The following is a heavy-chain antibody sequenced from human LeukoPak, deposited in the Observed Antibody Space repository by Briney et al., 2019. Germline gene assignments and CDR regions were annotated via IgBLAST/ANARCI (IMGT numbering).Heavy chain of an antibody. V-gene: IGHV3-23*01. J-gene: IGHJ4*02. CDR2: LSDSGGST. Sequence: PGGSLRLSCAASGFTFSSCGMSWVRQAPGKGLEWVSALSDSGGSTFYADSVKGRFTISRDNSKDTVYLQMSSLRAEDTAVYYCAKDQYYEQYYFDYWGQGTLVTVSS. D-gene: IGHD3-22*01. CDR3: AKDQYYEQYYFDY. CDR1: GFTFSSCG.